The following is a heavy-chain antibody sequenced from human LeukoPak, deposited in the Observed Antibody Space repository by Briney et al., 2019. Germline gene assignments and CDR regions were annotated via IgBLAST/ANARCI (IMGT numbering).Heavy chain of an antibody. Sequence: GASVKVSCKASGYTFTGYYMHWVRQAPGQGLEWMGWISPNSGGTNYAQKFQGRVTMTRDTSISTAYMELSRLRSDDTAVYYCARVLTYYDILTGPWGFDYWGQGTLVTVSS. CDR1: GYTFTGYY. J-gene: IGHJ4*02. D-gene: IGHD3-9*01. CDR3: ARVLTYYDILTGPWGFDY. V-gene: IGHV1-2*02. CDR2: ISPNSGGT.